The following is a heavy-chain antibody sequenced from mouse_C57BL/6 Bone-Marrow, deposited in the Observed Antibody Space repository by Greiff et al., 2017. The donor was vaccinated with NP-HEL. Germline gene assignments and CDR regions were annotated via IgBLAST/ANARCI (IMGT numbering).Heavy chain of an antibody. Sequence: VQRVESGPGLVQPSQSLSITCTVSGFSLTSYGVPWVRQSPGKGLEWLGVIWSGGSTDYNAAFISRLSISKDNSKSQVFFKMNSLQADDTAIYYCARGDTTVVAPYWYFDVWGTGTTVTVSS. CDR2: IWSGGST. V-gene: IGHV2-2*01. D-gene: IGHD1-1*01. CDR1: GFSLTSYG. CDR3: ARGDTTVVAPYWYFDV. J-gene: IGHJ1*03.